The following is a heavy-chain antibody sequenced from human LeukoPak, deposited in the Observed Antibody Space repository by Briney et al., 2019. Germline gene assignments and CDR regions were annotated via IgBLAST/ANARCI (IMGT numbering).Heavy chain of an antibody. D-gene: IGHD5-18*01. J-gene: IGHJ5*02. CDR3: ARTYSFGISTGFDP. V-gene: IGHV5-51*01. Sequence: GESLKISCKASEYSFTNYWIAWVRQMPEKGLEWMGIIYPADSDTRYSPSFQGQVTISADKSISTAYLQWSSLKASDAAMYYCARTYSFGISTGFDPWGQGTLVTVSS. CDR2: IYPADSDT. CDR1: EYSFTNYW.